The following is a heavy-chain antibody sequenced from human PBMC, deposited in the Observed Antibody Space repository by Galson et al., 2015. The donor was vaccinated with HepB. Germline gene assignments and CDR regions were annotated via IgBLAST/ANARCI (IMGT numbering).Heavy chain of an antibody. CDR1: GGSFSGYY. CDR3: ARGGGYYYGSGSPFDI. J-gene: IGHJ3*02. V-gene: IGHV4-34*01. Sequence: TLSLTCAVYGGSFSGYYWSWIRQPPGKGLEWIGEINHSGSTNYNPSLKSRVTISVDTSKNQFSLKLRSVTAADTAVYYCARGGGYYYGSGSPFDIWGQGTMVTVSS. CDR2: INHSGST. D-gene: IGHD3-10*01.